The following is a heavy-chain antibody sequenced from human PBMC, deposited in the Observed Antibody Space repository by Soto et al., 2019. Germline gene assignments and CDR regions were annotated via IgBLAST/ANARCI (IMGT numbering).Heavy chain of an antibody. CDR3: ARHGDCSSTSCLNWFDP. D-gene: IGHD2-2*01. J-gene: IGHJ5*02. CDR1: GYSFTSYW. V-gene: IGHV5-10-1*01. CDR2: IDPSDSYT. Sequence: GESLKISCKGPGYSFTSYWISWVRQMPGKGLEWMGRIDPSDSYTNYSPSFQGHVTISADKSISTAYLQWSSLKASDTAMYYCARHGDCSSTSCLNWFDPWGQGTLVTVSS.